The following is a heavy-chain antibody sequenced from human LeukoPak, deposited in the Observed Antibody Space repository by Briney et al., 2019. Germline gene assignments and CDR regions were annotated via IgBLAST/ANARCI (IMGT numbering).Heavy chain of an antibody. CDR2: INHSGST. D-gene: IGHD3-22*01. Sequence: SETLSLTCAVYGGSFSGYYWSWIRQPPGKGLEWIGEINHSGSTNYNPSLKSRVTISVDTSKNQFSLKLSSVTAADTAVYYCARRKHGYFGPPRPFDYWGQGTLVTVSS. CDR3: ARRKHGYFGPPRPFDY. V-gene: IGHV4-34*01. CDR1: GGSFSGYY. J-gene: IGHJ4*02.